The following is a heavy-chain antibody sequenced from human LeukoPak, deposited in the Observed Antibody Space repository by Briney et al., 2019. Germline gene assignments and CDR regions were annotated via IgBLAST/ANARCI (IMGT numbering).Heavy chain of an antibody. CDR1: GYTFTGYY. Sequence: ASVKVSCKASGYTFTGYYMHWVRQAPGQGLEWMGWINPNSGDTNYAQKFHGRVTMARDTSISTAYMELSRLRSDDTAVYYCARYLKDAFDIWGQGTMVTVSS. V-gene: IGHV1-2*02. CDR3: ARYLKDAFDI. J-gene: IGHJ3*02. CDR2: INPNSGDT.